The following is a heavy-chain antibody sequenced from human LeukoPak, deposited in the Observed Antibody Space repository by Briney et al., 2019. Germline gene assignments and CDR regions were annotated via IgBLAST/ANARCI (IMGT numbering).Heavy chain of an antibody. D-gene: IGHD3-3*01. CDR3: ARTRYDFWDRVGYYYMDV. Sequence: SQTLSLTCTVSGGSISSGSYYWSWIRQPAGKGLECIGRIYTSGSTNYNPSLKSRVTISVDTSKNQFSLKLSSVTAADTAVYYCARTRYDFWDRVGYYYMDVWGKGTTVTVSS. J-gene: IGHJ6*03. CDR1: GGSISSGSYY. V-gene: IGHV4-61*02. CDR2: IYTSGST.